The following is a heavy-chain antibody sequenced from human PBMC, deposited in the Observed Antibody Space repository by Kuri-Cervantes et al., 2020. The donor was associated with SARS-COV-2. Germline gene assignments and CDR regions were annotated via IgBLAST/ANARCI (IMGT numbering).Heavy chain of an antibody. J-gene: IGHJ5*02. Sequence: SVKVSCKASGGTFSSYAISWVRQAPGQGLEWMGGIIPIFGTANYAQKFQGRVTITADESTSTAYMELSSLRSEDTAVYYCARGGLEITIFGVAYNWFDPWGQGTLVTGSS. CDR2: IIPIFGTA. CDR1: GGTFSSYA. CDR3: ARGGLEITIFGVAYNWFDP. V-gene: IGHV1-69*13. D-gene: IGHD3-3*01.